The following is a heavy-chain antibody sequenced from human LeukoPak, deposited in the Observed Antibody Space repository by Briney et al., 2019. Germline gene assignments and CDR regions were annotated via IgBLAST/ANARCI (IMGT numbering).Heavy chain of an antibody. Sequence: ASVKVSCKASGYTFTSYAMHWVRQAPGQRLEWMGWINAGNGNTKYSQKFQGRVTITRDTSASTAYMELSSLRSEDTAVYYCARGGYYDSSGYYYSFDYWGQGTLVTVSS. CDR1: GYTFTSYA. V-gene: IGHV1-3*01. J-gene: IGHJ4*02. D-gene: IGHD3-22*01. CDR2: INAGNGNT. CDR3: ARGGYYDSSGYYYSFDY.